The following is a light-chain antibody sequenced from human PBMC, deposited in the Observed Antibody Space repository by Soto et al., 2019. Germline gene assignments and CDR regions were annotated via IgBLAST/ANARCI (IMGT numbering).Light chain of an antibody. CDR1: QIVSASH. J-gene: IGKJ1*01. V-gene: IGKV3-20*01. Sequence: VVLTQSPGTLSLSPGERATLSCRASQIVSASHLAWYQQKPGQAPRLLLYGASTRATDIPDRFSGSGSGTDFTLTISRLEPEDFAVYYCQQYGSSPWTFGQGTKVDI. CDR3: QQYGSSPWT. CDR2: GAS.